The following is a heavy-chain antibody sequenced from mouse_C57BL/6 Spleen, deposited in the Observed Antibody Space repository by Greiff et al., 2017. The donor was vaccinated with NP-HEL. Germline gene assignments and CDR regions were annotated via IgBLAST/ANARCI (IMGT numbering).Heavy chain of an antibody. CDR2: INPGSGGT. D-gene: IGHD4-1*01. J-gene: IGHJ4*01. V-gene: IGHV1-54*01. CDR3: AREGDWDDAMDY. CDR1: GYAFPNYL. Sequence: VQLQQSGAELVRPGTSVKVSCKASGYAFPNYLIEWVKQRPGQGLEWIGLINPGSGGTNYNEKFKGKATLTADKSSSTAYMQLSSLTSEDSAVYFCAREGDWDDAMDYWGQGTSVTVSS.